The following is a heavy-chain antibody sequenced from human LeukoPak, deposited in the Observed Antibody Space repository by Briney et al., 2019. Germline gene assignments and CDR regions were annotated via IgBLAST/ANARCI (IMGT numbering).Heavy chain of an antibody. D-gene: IGHD3-10*01. CDR1: GGSVNSGNYY. CDR2: IYYSGST. V-gene: IGHV4-61*01. CDR3: AGLNVLLWFGELPPFDY. Sequence: SETLSLTCTVSGGSVNSGNYYWSWIRQPPGKGLEWIGFIYYSGSTNYNPSLKSRVTISVDTSKNQFSLKLSSVTAADTAVYYCAGLNVLLWFGELPPFDYWGQGTLVTVSS. J-gene: IGHJ4*02.